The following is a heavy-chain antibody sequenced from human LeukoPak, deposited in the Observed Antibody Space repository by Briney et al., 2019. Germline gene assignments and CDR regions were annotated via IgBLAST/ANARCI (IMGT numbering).Heavy chain of an antibody. CDR1: GFTFSSHW. CDR3: ARDSYRALEY. D-gene: IGHD1-14*01. J-gene: IGHJ4*02. V-gene: IGHV3-7*01. CDR2: INQDGSET. Sequence: GGSLRLSCAGSGFTFSSHWMNWVRQAPGKGLEWLAHINQDGSETYYVDSVKDRFTISRDNAKNSLYLQMHSLRAEDTAVYYCARDSYRALEYWGQGTLVTVSS.